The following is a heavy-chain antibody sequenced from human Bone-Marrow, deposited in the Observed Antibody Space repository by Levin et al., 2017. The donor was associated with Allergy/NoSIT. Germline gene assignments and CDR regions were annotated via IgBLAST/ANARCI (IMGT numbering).Heavy chain of an antibody. CDR1: GGSIRSSY. CDR3: ARSGESGSWSQNYYYFGMDV. D-gene: IGHD6-13*01. J-gene: IGHJ6*02. CDR2: IYYSGST. Sequence: PSQTLSLTCTVSGGSIRSSYWSWLRQPPGKGLEWIGYIYYSGSTIYNPSLKSRVTISVDTSKDQFSLKLSSVTAADTAVYYCARSGESGSWSQNYYYFGMDVWGQGTTVTVSS. V-gene: IGHV4-59*01.